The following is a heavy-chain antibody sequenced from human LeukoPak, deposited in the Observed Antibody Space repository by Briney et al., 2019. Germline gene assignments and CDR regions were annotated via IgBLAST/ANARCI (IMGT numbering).Heavy chain of an antibody. CDR2: ISYDGSNE. D-gene: IGHD2-15*01. CDR3: ARDRVVVATTTPPYWYFDL. J-gene: IGHJ2*01. Sequence: GRSLRLSCAASGFTFSSYVMHWVRQAPGKGLEWVAIISYDGSNEYYADSVKGRFTISRDNSKNTLYLQMNSLRAADTAVYYCARDRVVVATTTPPYWYFDLWGRGTRVTVSS. CDR1: GFTFSSYV. V-gene: IGHV3-30*04.